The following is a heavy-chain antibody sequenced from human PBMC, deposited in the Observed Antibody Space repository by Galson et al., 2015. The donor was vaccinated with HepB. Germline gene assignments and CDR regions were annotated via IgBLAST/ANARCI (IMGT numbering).Heavy chain of an antibody. CDR1: GFTFGDYA. CDR3: TGVRGRYCTSTTCAGGVFDI. J-gene: IGHJ3*02. V-gene: IGHV3-49*03. CDR2: IRTKGHGGTT. D-gene: IGHD2-2*01. Sequence: SLRLSCAGSGFTFGDYAMNWFRQPPGKGLEWVGFIRTKGHGGTTEYAASVKGSFTISRDDSKSIAYLQMNSLKIEDTAVYYCTGVRGRYCTSTTCAGGVFDIWGQGTMVTVSS.